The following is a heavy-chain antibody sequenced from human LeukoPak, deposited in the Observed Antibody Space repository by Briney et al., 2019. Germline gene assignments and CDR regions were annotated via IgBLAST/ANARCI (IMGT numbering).Heavy chain of an antibody. CDR1: GGSFSGYY. V-gene: IGHV4-34*01. Sequence: PSETLSLTCAVYGGSFSGYYWSWIRQPPGKGLEWIGEINHSGSTNYNPSLKSRVTISVDTSKNQFSLKLSSVTAADTAVYYCARGGTRRPSSRYFKGSLDYWGQETLVTVSS. D-gene: IGHD6-13*01. CDR2: INHSGST. J-gene: IGHJ4*02. CDR3: ARGGTRRPSSRYFKGSLDY.